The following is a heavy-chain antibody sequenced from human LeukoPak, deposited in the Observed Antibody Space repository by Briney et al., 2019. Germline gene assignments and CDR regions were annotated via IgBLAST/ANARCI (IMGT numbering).Heavy chain of an antibody. V-gene: IGHV3-23*01. CDR2: ISGGST. J-gene: IGHJ6*03. CDR3: AKDGTNYYYYMDV. D-gene: IGHD1-26*01. Sequence: GGSLRLSCTASGFTFGDYAMSWVRQAPGKGLEWISAISGGSTFYADSVKGRFTISRDNSKNTLYLQMNSLRAEDTAVYYCAKDGTNYYYYMDVWGKGTTVTVSS. CDR1: GFTFGDYA.